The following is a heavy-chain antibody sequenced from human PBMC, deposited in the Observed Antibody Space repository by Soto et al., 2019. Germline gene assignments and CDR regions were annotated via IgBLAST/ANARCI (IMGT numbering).Heavy chain of an antibody. CDR1: GFTFSSHA. CDR2: IHSIRSII. J-gene: IGHJ4*02. D-gene: IGHD3-16*01. V-gene: IGHV3-48*02. CDR3: ARDARNADYDY. Sequence: EVQLVESGGGLVQPGGSLRLSCAVSGFTFSSHAMNWVRQAPGKGLEWVAYIHSIRSIIYYADSVKGRFTISRDNAKNSLYLQMDSLSDEDTAIYYCARDARNADYDYWVQGTLVTVSS.